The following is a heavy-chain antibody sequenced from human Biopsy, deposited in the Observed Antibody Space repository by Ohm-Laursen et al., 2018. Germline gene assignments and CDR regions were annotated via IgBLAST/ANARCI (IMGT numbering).Heavy chain of an antibody. D-gene: IGHD4/OR15-4a*01. J-gene: IGHJ3*01. CDR2: FNHTGTT. V-gene: IGHV4-34*01. CDR3: ARGPYGDNAGAFDV. CDR1: GESFNGYY. Sequence: SETLSLTCAVYGESFNGYYWSWIRQPPGKGLEWVGEFNHTGTTIYNPSLKSRLTISVYKSKNHFSLRLTSMTAADTATYFCARGPYGDNAGAFDVWGQGTVVTVSS.